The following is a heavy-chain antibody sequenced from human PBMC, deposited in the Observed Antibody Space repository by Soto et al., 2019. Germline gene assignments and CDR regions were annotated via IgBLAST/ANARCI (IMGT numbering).Heavy chain of an antibody. J-gene: IGHJ4*02. CDR1: GLTFSSYS. CDR3: ARDPVKRGLPPSFDY. D-gene: IGHD3-16*01. CDR2: ISSSSSTI. Sequence: GGSLRLSCAASGLTFSSYSMNWVRQAPGKGLEWVSYISSSSSTIYYADSVKGRFTISRDNAKNSLYPQMNSLRAEDTAVYYCARDPVKRGLPPSFDYWGQGTLVTVSS. V-gene: IGHV3-48*01.